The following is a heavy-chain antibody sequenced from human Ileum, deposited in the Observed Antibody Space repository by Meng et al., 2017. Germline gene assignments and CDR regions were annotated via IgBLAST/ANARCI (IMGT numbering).Heavy chain of an antibody. V-gene: IGHV4-30-4*01. CDR1: GGSISSGDYY. CDR3: ARAPKYCTNAVCSRPLDS. Sequence: QVQLQESGPRLANPSQTLSLTCTVSGGSISSGDYYWSWVRQSPGKGPEWIGYIYSNGNTYSNPSLRGRLMISIDTSKNQFSLKLSSVTAADTAVYYCARAPKYCTNAVCSRPLDSWGQGTLVTVSS. CDR2: IYSNGNT. D-gene: IGHD2-8*01. J-gene: IGHJ4*02.